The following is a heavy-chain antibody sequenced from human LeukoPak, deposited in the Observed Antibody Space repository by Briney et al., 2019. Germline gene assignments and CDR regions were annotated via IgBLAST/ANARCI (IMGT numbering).Heavy chain of an antibody. V-gene: IGHV3-21*01. D-gene: IGHD3-9*01. J-gene: IGHJ4*02. CDR1: GFTFSSYS. CDR3: AKGGKYDILTGYPRSRLLGDY. CDR2: ISSSSSYI. Sequence: PGGSLRLSCAASGFTFSSYSMNWVRQAPGKGLEWVSSISSSSSYIHYADSVKGRFTISRDYAKNSLYLQMNSLRAEDTAVYYCAKGGKYDILTGYPRSRLLGDYWGQGTLVTVSS.